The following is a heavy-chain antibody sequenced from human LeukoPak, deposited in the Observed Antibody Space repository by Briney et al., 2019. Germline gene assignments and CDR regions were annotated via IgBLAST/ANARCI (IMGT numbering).Heavy chain of an antibody. CDR3: ARRITAAESYFDY. CDR1: GYSFTNYW. Sequence: GESLKISCQGSGYSFTNYWIGWVRQMPGKGLEWMGIIYPGDSDTRYSPSFQGQVTISADKSISTAYLQWSSLKASDTAMYYCARRITAAESYFDYWGQGTLVTVSS. J-gene: IGHJ4*02. V-gene: IGHV5-51*01. D-gene: IGHD6-13*01. CDR2: IYPGDSDT.